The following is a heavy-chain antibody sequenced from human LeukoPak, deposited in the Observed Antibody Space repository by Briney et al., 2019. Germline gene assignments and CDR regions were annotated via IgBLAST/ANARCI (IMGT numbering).Heavy chain of an antibody. V-gene: IGHV4-59*01. Sequence: SETLSLTYTVSGGSISSYYWSWIRQPPGKGLEWIGYIYYSGSTNYNPSLKSRVTISVDTSKNQFSLKLSSVTAADTAVYYCARAISRKVRASGWFDPWGQGTLVTVSS. D-gene: IGHD3-10*01. CDR3: ARAISRKVRASGWFDP. CDR2: IYYSGST. J-gene: IGHJ5*02. CDR1: GGSISSYY.